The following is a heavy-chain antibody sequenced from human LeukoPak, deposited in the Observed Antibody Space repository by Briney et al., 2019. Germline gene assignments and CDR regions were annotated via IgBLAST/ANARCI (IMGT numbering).Heavy chain of an antibody. CDR2: IG. Sequence: GGSLRLSCAGSAFTFSSHTINWVRQAPGRGLEWVSCIGFYADSVKGRFTVTRDNAKGSVSLQMNSLRAEDTAVYYCARDINSVAFDMWGQGTVVTVS. V-gene: IGHV3-21*01. D-gene: IGHD1-1*01. J-gene: IGHJ3*02. CDR3: ARDINSVAFDM. CDR1: AFTFSSHT.